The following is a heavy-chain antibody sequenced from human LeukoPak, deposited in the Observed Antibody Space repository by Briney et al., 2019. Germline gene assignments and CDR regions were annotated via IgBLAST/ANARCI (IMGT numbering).Heavy chain of an antibody. V-gene: IGHV5-51*01. D-gene: IGHD3-22*01. CDR2: IYPGDSDT. CDR1: GYSFTSYW. CDR3: ARHRAPQKSSSSGYFGY. J-gene: IGHJ4*02. Sequence: GESLKISCKGSGYSFTSYWIGWVRQMPGKGLEWMGIIYPGDSDTRYSPSFQGQVTISADKSISTAYLQWSSLKASDTAMYYCARHRAPQKSSSSGYFGYWGQGTLVTVSS.